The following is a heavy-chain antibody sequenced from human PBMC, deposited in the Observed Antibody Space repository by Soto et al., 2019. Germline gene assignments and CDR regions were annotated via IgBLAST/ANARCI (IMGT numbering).Heavy chain of an antibody. Sequence: QVQLVQSGAEVKKPGSSVKVSCKASGGTFSSYTISWVRQAPGQGLEWMGRIIPILGIANYAQKFQGRVTITADKSTSTAYMELSSLRSEDTAVYYCAFDSGYDFLDFDYWGQGTLVTVSS. CDR2: IIPILGIA. CDR3: AFDSGYDFLDFDY. D-gene: IGHD5-12*01. CDR1: GGTFSSYT. V-gene: IGHV1-69*02. J-gene: IGHJ4*02.